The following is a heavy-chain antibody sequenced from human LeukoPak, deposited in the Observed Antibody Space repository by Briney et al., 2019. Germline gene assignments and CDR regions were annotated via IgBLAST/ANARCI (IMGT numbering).Heavy chain of an antibody. J-gene: IGHJ4*01. Sequence: GGSLRLSCAASGFPFSGYWMSWVRQAPGKGLFWLGNINHNGSAIYYVDSVKGRFTISRDNAKTSLFLQMNSLTVEDTGIYYCAGVGHGDGVMDLWGQGALVTVSS. CDR1: GFPFSGYW. V-gene: IGHV3-7*01. CDR2: INHNGSAI. D-gene: IGHD2-21*01. CDR3: AGVGHGDGVMDL.